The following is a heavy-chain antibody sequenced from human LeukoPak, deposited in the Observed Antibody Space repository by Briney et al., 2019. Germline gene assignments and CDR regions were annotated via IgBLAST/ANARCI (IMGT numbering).Heavy chain of an antibody. J-gene: IGHJ6*03. V-gene: IGHV4-39*07. Sequence: PSETLSLTCTVSGGSISSSSDYWGWIRQPPGKGLEWIGSIYYSGSTYYNPSLKSRVTISVDTSKNQFSLKLSSVTAADTAVYYCARGWGERLANYYYYYMDVWGKGTTVTVSS. CDR3: ARGWGERLANYYYYYMDV. CDR1: GGSISSSSDY. CDR2: IYYSGST. D-gene: IGHD1-26*01.